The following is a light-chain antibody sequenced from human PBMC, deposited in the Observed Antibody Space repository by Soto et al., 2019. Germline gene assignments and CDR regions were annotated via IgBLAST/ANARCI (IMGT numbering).Light chain of an antibody. CDR2: GAS. CDR3: QVFDVSVWT. J-gene: IGKJ1*01. CDR1: QSVSSNK. Sequence: EIVLTHSPGTLSLSPGERATLSCRASQSVSSNKLAWYQQKPGQAPRLLIYGASGRATGIPDRFSGSGSGTDFTLTISRLEPEDFAVYYCQVFDVSVWTFGRGTKVDI. V-gene: IGKV3-20*01.